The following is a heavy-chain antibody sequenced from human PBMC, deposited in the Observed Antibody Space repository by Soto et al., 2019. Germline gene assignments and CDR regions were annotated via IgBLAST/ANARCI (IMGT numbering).Heavy chain of an antibody. CDR1: RAPITTTKW. Sequence: QVELQESGPGLVKPSETLSLTCTVSRAPITTTKWWAWVRLPPGKGLEWIGEVHDGTQLSNPSLASRMTMSVDKSKNHFSLRLTSVTAADTAIYYCATQTISYAWGVWGRGTTVTVSS. CDR2: VHDGTQ. CDR3: ATQTISYAWGV. V-gene: IGHV4-4*02. J-gene: IGHJ6*02. D-gene: IGHD3-16*01.